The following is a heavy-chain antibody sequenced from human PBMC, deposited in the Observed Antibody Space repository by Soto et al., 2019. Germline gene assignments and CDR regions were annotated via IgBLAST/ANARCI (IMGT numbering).Heavy chain of an antibody. CDR3: ARDRIITIFGLVPPLGH. CDR2: ISPDNNKT. CDR1: GYIFSYYG. V-gene: IGHV1-18*01. Sequence: VHLAQSGPDVKKPGASVKVSCKASGYIFSYYGINWVRQAPGQGLEWMGWISPDNNKTNYAQTFQGRVTMTTDTSTNTAYMELRSLTSDDTAVYYCARDRIITIFGLVPPLGHWGQGTLISVSS. J-gene: IGHJ4*01. D-gene: IGHD3-3*01.